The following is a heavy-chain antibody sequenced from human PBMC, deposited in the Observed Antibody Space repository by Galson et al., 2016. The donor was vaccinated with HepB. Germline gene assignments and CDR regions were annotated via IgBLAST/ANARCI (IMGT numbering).Heavy chain of an antibody. CDR3: VRGSTAPDV. V-gene: IGHV3-23*01. D-gene: IGHD3-16*01. J-gene: IGHJ6*04. CDR1: GFTFSRYG. CDR2: NSMGGNSR. Sequence: SLRLSCAASGFTFSRYGMTWVRQAPGKGLEDVSSNSMGGNSRDYAESVKGPFTISRDNYRSMLFLQMNSLKTEDTGVYYCVRGSTAPDVWGKGSTVTVSS.